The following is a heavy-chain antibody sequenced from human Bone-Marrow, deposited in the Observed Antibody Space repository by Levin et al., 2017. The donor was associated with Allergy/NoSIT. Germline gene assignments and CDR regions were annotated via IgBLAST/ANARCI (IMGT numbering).Heavy chain of an antibody. V-gene: IGHV7-4-1*02. CDR3: ARGPSDFRSSYYDGDWFDP. Sequence: EASVKVSCKASGYTFMNYAINWVRQAPGQGLEWMGWIHTNTGNPTYAPAFTRRFVFSLDTSVSTAYLQISSLKTEDTAVYYCARGPSDFRSSYYDGDWFDPWGQGTLVTVSS. J-gene: IGHJ5*02. D-gene: IGHD3-3*01. CDR1: GYTFMNYA. CDR2: IHTNTGNP.